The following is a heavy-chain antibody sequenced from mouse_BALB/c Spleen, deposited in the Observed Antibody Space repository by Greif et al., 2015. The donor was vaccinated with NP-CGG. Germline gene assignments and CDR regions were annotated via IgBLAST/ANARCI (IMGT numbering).Heavy chain of an antibody. V-gene: IGHV1-54*01. Sequence: QVQLKDSGAELVRPGTSVKVSCKASGYAFTNYLIEWVKQRPGQGLEWIGVINPGSGGTNYNEKFKGKATLTADKSSSTAYMQLSSLTSDDSAVYFCARGDYEGYYFDYWGQGTTLTVSS. J-gene: IGHJ2*01. CDR2: INPGSGGT. CDR3: ARGDYEGYYFDY. CDR1: GYAFTNYL. D-gene: IGHD1-1*01.